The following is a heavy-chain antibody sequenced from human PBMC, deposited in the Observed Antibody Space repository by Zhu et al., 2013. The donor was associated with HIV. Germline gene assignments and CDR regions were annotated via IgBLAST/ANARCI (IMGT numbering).Heavy chain of an antibody. V-gene: IGHV1-2*02. CDR2: INPSSGGT. Sequence: QVQLVQSGAEVKKPGASVKVSCKASGYTFTGYYMHWVRQAPGQGLEWMGWINPSSGGTNYAQKFQGRVTMTRDTSISTAYMELSRLRSDDTAVYYCARDSDNWNDVGFDYWGQGTLVTVSS. J-gene: IGHJ4*02. CDR3: ARDSDNWNDVGFDY. D-gene: IGHD1-20*01. CDR1: GYTFTGYY.